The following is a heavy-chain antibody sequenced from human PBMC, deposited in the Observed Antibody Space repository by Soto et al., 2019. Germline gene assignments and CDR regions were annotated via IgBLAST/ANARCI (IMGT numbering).Heavy chain of an antibody. J-gene: IGHJ4*02. CDR3: AKDIKWGGMTTIHYFDS. V-gene: IGHV3-9*01. CDR1: GFTVDDYA. D-gene: IGHD4-17*01. Sequence: EVQLVESGGGLVQPGRSLRLSCAASGFTVDDYAMRWVRQAPGKGLEWVSGISWNSETIDYADSVKGRFTISRDNAKSPLFLQMYSLRPDDTALYYCAKDIKWGGMTTIHYFDSWGQAPLVPVSS. CDR2: ISWNSETI.